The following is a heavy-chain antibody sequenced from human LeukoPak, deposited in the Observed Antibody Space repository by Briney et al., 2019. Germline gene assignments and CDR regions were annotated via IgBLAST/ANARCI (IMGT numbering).Heavy chain of an antibody. V-gene: IGHV4-39*01. CDR2: MYYSGST. CDR1: SVSISNSTFY. J-gene: IGHJ4*02. Sequence: SETLSLTCTVSSVSISNSTFYWGWLRQPPGKGLEWIVSMYYSGSTYYNPSLKSRVTITVDTSKSQFSLKMTSVTAAGTAVYYCARRSDSGSDDGEDYFDYWGQGTLVTVSS. D-gene: IGHD1-26*01. CDR3: ARRSDSGSDDGEDYFDY.